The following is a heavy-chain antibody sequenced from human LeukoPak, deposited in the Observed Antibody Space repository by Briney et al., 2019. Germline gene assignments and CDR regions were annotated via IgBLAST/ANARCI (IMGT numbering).Heavy chain of an antibody. V-gene: IGHV4-39*07. Sequence: SETLSLTCTVSGGSISSSSYYWGWIRQPPGKGLKWIGTIYYSGSTYYNPSLKSRVTISVDTSKNQFSLKLSSVTAADTAVYYCARAPTMGGYYVWFDPWGQGTLVTVSS. CDR3: ARAPTMGGYYVWFDP. CDR1: GGSISSSSYY. CDR2: IYYSGST. D-gene: IGHD3-22*01. J-gene: IGHJ5*02.